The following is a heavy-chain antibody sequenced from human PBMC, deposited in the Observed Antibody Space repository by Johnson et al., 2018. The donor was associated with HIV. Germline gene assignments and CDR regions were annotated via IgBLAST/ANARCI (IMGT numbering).Heavy chain of an antibody. J-gene: IGHJ3*02. Sequence: QVQLVESGGGVVQPGGSLRLSCAASGFTFSSYGMHWVRQAPGKGLEWVAVISFDGSNKYYADSVKGRFTISRDNSNNTLYLQMNSLRADDTAVYYCAKDRNWGASGGFDIWGQGTMLTVSS. CDR1: GFTFSSYG. V-gene: IGHV3-30*18. D-gene: IGHD7-27*01. CDR3: AKDRNWGASGGFDI. CDR2: ISFDGSNK.